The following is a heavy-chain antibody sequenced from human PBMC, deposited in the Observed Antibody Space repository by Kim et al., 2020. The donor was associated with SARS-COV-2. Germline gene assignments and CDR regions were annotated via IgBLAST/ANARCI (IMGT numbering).Heavy chain of an antibody. CDR3: ARDKLTIGYYYGMDV. V-gene: IGHV3-48*02. J-gene: IGHJ6*02. Sequence: GGSLRLSCAASGFTFSSYSMNWVRQAPGKGLEWVSYISSSSSTIYYADSVKGRFTISRDNAKNSLYLQMNSLRDEDTAVYYCARDKLTIGYYYGMDVWGQGTTVTVSS. CDR1: GFTFSSYS. CDR2: ISSSSSTI. D-gene: IGHD3-9*01.